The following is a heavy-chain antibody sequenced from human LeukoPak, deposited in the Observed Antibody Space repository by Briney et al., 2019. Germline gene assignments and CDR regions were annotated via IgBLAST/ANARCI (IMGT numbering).Heavy chain of an antibody. D-gene: IGHD4-17*01. CDR2: MNPNSGNT. V-gene: IGHV1-8*01. CDR1: GYTFTSYD. J-gene: IGHJ3*02. Sequence: ASVKVSCKASGYTFTSYDINWVRQATGQGLEWMGWMNPNSGNTGYAQKFQGRVTMTRNTSISTAYMELSSLRSEDTAVYCCARSNSEYGDAFDIWGQGTMVTVSS. CDR3: ARSNSEYGDAFDI.